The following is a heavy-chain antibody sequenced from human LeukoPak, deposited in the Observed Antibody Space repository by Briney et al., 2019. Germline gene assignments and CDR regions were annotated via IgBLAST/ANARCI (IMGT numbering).Heavy chain of an antibody. Sequence: GGSLRLSCAASGFTFSDYYMSWIRQAPGKGLEWVSYISSSGSTIYYADSVKGRFTISRDNAKNSLYLQMNSLRAEDTAVYYCASLDYYDSSGYAWWGQGTLVTVSS. CDR1: GFTFSDYY. J-gene: IGHJ4*02. D-gene: IGHD3-22*01. CDR3: ASLDYYDSSGYAW. V-gene: IGHV3-11*01. CDR2: ISSSGSTI.